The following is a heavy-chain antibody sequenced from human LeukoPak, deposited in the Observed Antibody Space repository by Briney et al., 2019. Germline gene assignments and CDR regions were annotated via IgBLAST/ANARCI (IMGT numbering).Heavy chain of an antibody. J-gene: IGHJ3*02. Sequence: GGSLRLSCAASGFTFSDYYMSWIRQAPGKGLEWVSYISSSGSTIYYADSVKGRLTISRDNAKNSLYLQMNSLRAEDTAVYYCARSRIQLWSDAFDIWGQGTMVTVSS. CDR1: GFTFSDYY. D-gene: IGHD5-18*01. CDR3: ARSRIQLWSDAFDI. CDR2: ISSSGSTI. V-gene: IGHV3-11*01.